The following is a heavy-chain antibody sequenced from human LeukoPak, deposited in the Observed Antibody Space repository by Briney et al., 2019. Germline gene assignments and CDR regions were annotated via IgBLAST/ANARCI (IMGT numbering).Heavy chain of an antibody. Sequence: GGSVRLSCAASGFTFSGFGMHWVRQAPGRGLEWVAVISYDGREKYYADSVKGRFTISRDNSKNTLYLQMNSLGDEDTAVYYCANTPTYGAGSYGDYWGQGTLVTVSS. CDR2: ISYDGREK. V-gene: IGHV3-30*18. J-gene: IGHJ4*02. CDR3: ANTPTYGAGSYGDY. CDR1: GFTFSGFG. D-gene: IGHD3-10*01.